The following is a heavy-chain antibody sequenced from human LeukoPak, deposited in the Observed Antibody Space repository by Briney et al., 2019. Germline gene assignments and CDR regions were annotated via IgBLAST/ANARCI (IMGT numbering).Heavy chain of an antibody. CDR1: GYTFTNYD. J-gene: IGHJ5*02. CDR2: ISGYNGNT. CDR3: ARGADYYDSSGLGGDNWFDP. Sequence: ASVKVSRKASGYTFTNYDINWVRQAPGQGLEWMGWISGYNGNTKYAQKLQGRVTMTTDTSTSTAYMELRSLRSEDTAVYYCARGADYYDSSGLGGDNWFDPWGQGTLVTVSS. D-gene: IGHD3-22*01. V-gene: IGHV1-18*01.